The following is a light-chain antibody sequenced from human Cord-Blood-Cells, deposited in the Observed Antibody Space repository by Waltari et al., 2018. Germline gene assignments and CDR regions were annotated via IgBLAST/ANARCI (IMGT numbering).Light chain of an antibody. CDR1: SSDAGSYNL. V-gene: IGLV2-23*01. Sequence: QSALPQPASVSGSPGQSISISCTGTSSDAGSYNLFSWYQQQPGKAPKLMINAGIKRPSGVSNRFSGSKSGNTASLTISGLQAEDEADYYCCSYAGRSTWVFGGGTKLTVL. CDR2: AGI. J-gene: IGLJ3*02. CDR3: CSYAGRSTWV.